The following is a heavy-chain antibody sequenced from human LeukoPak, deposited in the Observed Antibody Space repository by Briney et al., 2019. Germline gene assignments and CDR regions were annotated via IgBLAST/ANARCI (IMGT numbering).Heavy chain of an antibody. D-gene: IGHD6-19*01. Sequence: GRSLRLSCAASGFTFSSYGMHWVRQAPGKGLEWVAVIWYDGSNKYYADSVKGRFTISRDNSKNTLYLQMNSLRAEDTAVYYCAKDFAVAGTQGESLYYYYGMDVWGQGTTVTVSS. J-gene: IGHJ6*02. CDR1: GFTFSSYG. CDR2: IWYDGSNK. V-gene: IGHV3-33*06. CDR3: AKDFAVAGTQGESLYYYYGMDV.